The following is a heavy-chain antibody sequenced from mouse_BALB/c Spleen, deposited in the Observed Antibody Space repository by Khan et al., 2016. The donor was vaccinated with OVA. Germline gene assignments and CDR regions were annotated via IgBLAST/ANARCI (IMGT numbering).Heavy chain of an antibody. J-gene: IGHJ3*01. D-gene: IGHD2-14*01. V-gene: IGHV1-4*01. Sequence: QVRLQQSGAELARPGASVKMSCKASGYTFTSYTIHWIKERPGQGLEWIGYINPSNGYTNYNQRFKDKATLTTDKSSTTAYLQLSSLTSDDSAVYNCVRDGAYHRNDGWVAYWGQGTLVNVSA. CDR2: INPSNGYT. CDR1: GYTFTSYT. CDR3: VRDGAYHRNDGWVAY.